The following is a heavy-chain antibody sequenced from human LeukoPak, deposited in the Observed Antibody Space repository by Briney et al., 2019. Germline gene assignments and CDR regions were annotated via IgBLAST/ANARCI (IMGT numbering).Heavy chain of an antibody. CDR3: ARGAFDYPGRDYFDY. CDR1: GFTFSSYE. V-gene: IGHV3-21*06. J-gene: IGHJ4*02. D-gene: IGHD3-9*01. CDR2: ISSRSSYI. Sequence: TGGSLRLSCAASGFTFSSYEMNWVRQAPGKGLEWVSSISSRSSYIYYADSLKGRLTISRDNAKNSLHLQMKGLRVEDTAVYYCARGAFDYPGRDYFDYWGQGTQVTVSS.